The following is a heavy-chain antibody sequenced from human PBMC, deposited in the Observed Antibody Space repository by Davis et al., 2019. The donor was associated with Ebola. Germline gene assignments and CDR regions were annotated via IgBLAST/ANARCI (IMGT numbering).Heavy chain of an antibody. J-gene: IGHJ6*02. CDR2: MSDGGGTI. CDR1: GFTFSNYA. Sequence: GESLKISCAASGFTFSNYAMSWVRQAPGKGLEWVSGMSDGGGTISYTDSVRGRFTISRDNSKNTLYLQLNSLRAEDTAVYYCAKPHLEVIFSGWANYYYYGMDVWGQGTTVTVSS. CDR3: AKPHLEVIFSGWANYYYYGMDV. V-gene: IGHV3-23*01. D-gene: IGHD6-19*01.